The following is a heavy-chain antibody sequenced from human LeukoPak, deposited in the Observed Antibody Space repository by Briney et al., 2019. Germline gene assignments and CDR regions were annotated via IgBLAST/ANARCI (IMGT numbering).Heavy chain of an antibody. Sequence: SGGSLRLSCAASGFTFSSYAMSWVRQAPGKGLEWVSAISGSGDSTYYADSVKGRLTISRDNSKNTLYLQMTSLRAEDTAVYYCAKEAYDSSGYYYDYWGQGTLVTVSS. CDR3: AKEAYDSSGYYYDY. CDR2: ISGSGDST. CDR1: GFTFSSYA. J-gene: IGHJ4*02. D-gene: IGHD3-22*01. V-gene: IGHV3-23*01.